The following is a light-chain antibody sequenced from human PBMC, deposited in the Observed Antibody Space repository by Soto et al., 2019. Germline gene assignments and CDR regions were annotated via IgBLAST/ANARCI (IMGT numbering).Light chain of an antibody. J-gene: IGLJ1*01. CDR2: GVS. Sequence: QSALTQPRSVSGSPGQSITISCTGTSSDVGTYKYVSWYQQHPGKAPKLIIYGVSNRPSGVSNRFSGSKSGNTASLTISGLQAEDEADYYCGSYTNNTTPYVFGTGTKVTVL. CDR3: GSYTNNTTPYV. CDR1: SSDVGTYKY. V-gene: IGLV2-14*03.